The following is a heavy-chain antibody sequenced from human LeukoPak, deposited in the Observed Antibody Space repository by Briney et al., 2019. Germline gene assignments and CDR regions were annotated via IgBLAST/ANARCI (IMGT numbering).Heavy chain of an antibody. D-gene: IGHD3-3*01. CDR2: VSGNGISS. CDR1: GFTFSSYS. V-gene: IGHV3-23*01. J-gene: IGHJ4*02. Sequence: GGSLRLSCAASGFTFSSYSMSWVRQAPGKGLEWVSGVSGNGISSYYADSVKGRFTISRDNSENTLYLQMNSLEAEDTAIYYCAKDAETDFWSGYRFDHWGQGTLVTVSS. CDR3: AKDAETDFWSGYRFDH.